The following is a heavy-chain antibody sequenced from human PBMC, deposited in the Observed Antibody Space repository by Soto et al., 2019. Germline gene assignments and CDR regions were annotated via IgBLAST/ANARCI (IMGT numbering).Heavy chain of an antibody. Sequence: EVQLVESGGGLVKPGGSLRLSCISSGFTFRTYTMNWVRQAPGKGLEWVSGIRGFSPYTFYAESVKGRFTISRDNAKNTLFLQMDNLREEDTAVYYCARGEDQLLWSWLDPWGQGTLVTVSS. D-gene: IGHD2-2*01. J-gene: IGHJ5*02. CDR1: GFTFRTYT. CDR3: ARGEDQLLWSWLDP. CDR2: IRGFSPYT. V-gene: IGHV3-21*01.